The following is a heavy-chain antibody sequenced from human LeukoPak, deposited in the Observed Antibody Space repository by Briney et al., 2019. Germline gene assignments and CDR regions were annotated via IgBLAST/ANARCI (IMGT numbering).Heavy chain of an antibody. J-gene: IGHJ4*02. V-gene: IGHV3-33*01. CDR2: IWYDGSNK. Sequence: GGSLRLSCAASGFTFSSYGMHWVRQAPGKGLEWVAVIWYDGSNKYYADSVKGRFTIARDNSKNTLYLQMNSLGAEDTAVYYCARDQGYSGYDFDYWGQGALVTVSS. CDR1: GFTFSSYG. D-gene: IGHD5-12*01. CDR3: ARDQGYSGYDFDY.